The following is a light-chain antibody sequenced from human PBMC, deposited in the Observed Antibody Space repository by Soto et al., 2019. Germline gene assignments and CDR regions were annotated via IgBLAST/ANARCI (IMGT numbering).Light chain of an antibody. CDR1: QSVSSSY. CDR3: QQYGSSLTWT. Sequence: EIVLTQSPGTLSLSPGERATLSCRASQSVSSSYLAWYQQRPGQAPRLLIYGASSRATGIPDRFSGSGFGTDFTLTISRLEAEDFAVYYCQQYGSSLTWTFGQGTKVEIK. J-gene: IGKJ1*01. V-gene: IGKV3-20*01. CDR2: GAS.